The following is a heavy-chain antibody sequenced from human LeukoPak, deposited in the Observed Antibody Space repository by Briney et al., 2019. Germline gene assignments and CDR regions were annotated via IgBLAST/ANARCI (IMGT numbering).Heavy chain of an antibody. J-gene: IGHJ4*02. D-gene: IGHD6-19*01. V-gene: IGHV1-3*01. CDR2: INAGNGNT. Sequence: GASVKVSCKASGYTFTSYAMHWVRQAPRQRLEWMGWINAGNGNTKYSQKFQGRVTITRDTSASTAYMELSSLRSEDTAVYYCAREMGSGWYFDYWGQGTLVTVSS. CDR3: AREMGSGWYFDY. CDR1: GYTFTSYA.